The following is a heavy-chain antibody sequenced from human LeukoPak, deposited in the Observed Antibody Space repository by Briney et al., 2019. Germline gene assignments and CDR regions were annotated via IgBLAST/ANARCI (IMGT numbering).Heavy chain of an antibody. D-gene: IGHD4-17*01. CDR3: AKDLWGDYDSY. Sequence: GGSLRLSCAASGFTFSSYAMSWVRQAPAKGLEWVSAISGSGGSTYYADSVKGRFTISRDNSKNTLYLQMNSLRAEDTAVYYCAKDLWGDYDSYWGQGTLVTVSS. J-gene: IGHJ4*02. V-gene: IGHV3-23*01. CDR2: ISGSGGST. CDR1: GFTFSSYA.